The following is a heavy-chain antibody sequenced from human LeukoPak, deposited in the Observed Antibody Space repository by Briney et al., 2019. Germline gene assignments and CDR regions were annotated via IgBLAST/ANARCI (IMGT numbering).Heavy chain of an antibody. CDR1: GDSIRNGDYY. CDR3: ARGDHRGYCSSPNCLNWFDP. V-gene: IGHV4-30-4*08. J-gene: IGHJ5*02. CDR2: IYYSGST. D-gene: IGHD2-2*01. Sequence: SQTLSLTCTVSGDSIRNGDYYWSWIRQPPGKGLEWIGYIYYSGSTYHNPSLKSRVTISVDTSKNQFSLKLSSVNAADTPVYNCARGDHRGYCSSPNCLNWFDPWGQGTLVTVSS.